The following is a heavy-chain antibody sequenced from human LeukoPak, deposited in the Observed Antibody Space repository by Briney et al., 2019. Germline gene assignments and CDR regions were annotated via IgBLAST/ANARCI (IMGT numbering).Heavy chain of an antibody. Sequence: GGSLRLSCAASGFTFSSYAMSWVRQAPGKGLEWVSAINGSGGSTYYAAPGKGRFTFSRDNSKTTPYLHMNSLRAEDTAVYYCAKDFDFWSGYYRVGAFDIWGQGTMVTVSS. D-gene: IGHD3-3*01. V-gene: IGHV3-23*01. CDR2: INGSGGST. CDR1: GFTFSSYA. CDR3: AKDFDFWSGYYRVGAFDI. J-gene: IGHJ3*02.